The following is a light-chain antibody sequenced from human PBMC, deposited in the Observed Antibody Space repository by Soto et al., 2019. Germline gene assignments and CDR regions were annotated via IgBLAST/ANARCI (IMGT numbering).Light chain of an antibody. CDR2: DVS. V-gene: IGLV2-14*01. CDR3: SSYTRSSTLYV. CDR1: SSDVGGYNY. Sequence: QSVLTQPASMSGSPGQSITISCTGTSSDVGGYNYVSWYQQHPGKAPKLMIYDVSNRPSGVSNRFSGSKSGNTASLTISGLQAEDEADYYCSSYTRSSTLYVFGTGTKVTVL. J-gene: IGLJ1*01.